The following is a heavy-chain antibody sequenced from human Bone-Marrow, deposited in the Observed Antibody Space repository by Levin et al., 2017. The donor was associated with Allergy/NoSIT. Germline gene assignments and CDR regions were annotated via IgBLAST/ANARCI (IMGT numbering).Heavy chain of an antibody. CDR1: GYTFTGYY. Sequence: GGSLRLSCKASGYTFTGYYMHWVRQAPGQGLEWMGRINPNSGGTNYAQKFQGRVTMTRDTSISTAYMELSRLRSDDTAVYYCARDPHCSSTSCYAGHYYYYYMDVWGKGTTVTVSS. D-gene: IGHD2-2*01. CDR2: INPNSGGT. CDR3: ARDPHCSSTSCYAGHYYYYYMDV. J-gene: IGHJ6*03. V-gene: IGHV1-2*06.